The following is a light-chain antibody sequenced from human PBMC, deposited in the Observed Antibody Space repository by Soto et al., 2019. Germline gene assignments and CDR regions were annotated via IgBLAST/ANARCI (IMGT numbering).Light chain of an antibody. CDR3: QQYKTYVYS. J-gene: IGKJ2*03. Sequence: DIQMTQSPSTLSASIGDRVNITCRASESISVWLAWYKQKPGKAPKVLIYKASTLESGVPPRFSASGSGTDFTLTISSLQPDDLATYSCQQYKTYVYSFRRGTKLEL. CDR2: KAS. V-gene: IGKV1-5*03. CDR1: ESISVW.